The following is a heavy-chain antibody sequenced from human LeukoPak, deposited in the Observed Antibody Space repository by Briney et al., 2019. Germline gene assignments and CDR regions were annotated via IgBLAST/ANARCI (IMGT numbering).Heavy chain of an antibody. J-gene: IGHJ4*02. D-gene: IGHD4-11*01. V-gene: IGHV4-59*01. CDR1: GASISSYY. Sequence: SETLSLTCTVSGASISSYYWIWIRQPPGKGLEWIGYIYYSGSTNYNPSLKSRVTISVDTSKNQFSLKLSSVTAADTAVYYCARDPTRSGLDYWGQGTLVTVSS. CDR2: IYYSGST. CDR3: ARDPTRSGLDY.